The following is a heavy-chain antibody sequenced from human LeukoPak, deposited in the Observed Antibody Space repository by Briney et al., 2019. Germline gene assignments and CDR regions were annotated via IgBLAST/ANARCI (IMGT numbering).Heavy chain of an antibody. D-gene: IGHD3-10*01. CDR3: ARADYGSGSYYQH. CDR1: GYTFTGYY. CDR2: INPNSGGT. Sequence: GASVKVSCKASGYTFTGYYMHWVRQAPGQGLEWMGWINPNSGGTNYAQKFQGWVTMTRDTSISTAYMELSRLRSDDTAVYYCARADYGSGSYYQHWGQGTLVTVSS. J-gene: IGHJ4*02. V-gene: IGHV1-2*04.